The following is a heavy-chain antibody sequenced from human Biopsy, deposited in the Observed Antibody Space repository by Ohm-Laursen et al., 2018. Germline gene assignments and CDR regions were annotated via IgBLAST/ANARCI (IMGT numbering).Heavy chain of an antibody. CDR1: GDSISSYY. D-gene: IGHD3-22*01. J-gene: IGHJ2*01. Sequence: SQTLSLTCTVSGDSISSYYWSWIRQPPGKGLEWIGYVNYTGSTDYNPSLQSRVTISVDTPKNHFSLRLRSVTPADTAIYYCARDRGYYSDRTVPGYFDLWGRGTLVTVSS. CDR2: VNYTGST. V-gene: IGHV4-59*01. CDR3: ARDRGYYSDRTVPGYFDL.